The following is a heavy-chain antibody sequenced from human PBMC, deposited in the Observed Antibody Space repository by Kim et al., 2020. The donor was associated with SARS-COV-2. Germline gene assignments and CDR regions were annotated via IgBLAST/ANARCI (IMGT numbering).Heavy chain of an antibody. Sequence: SETLSLTCTVSGGSISSSSYYWGWIRQPPGKGLEWIGSIYYSGSTYYNPSLKSRVTISVDTSKNQFSLKLSSVTAADTAVYYCARRRGGWIRFFDYWGQG. CDR1: GGSISSSSYY. CDR2: IYYSGST. V-gene: IGHV4-39*01. J-gene: IGHJ4*02. D-gene: IGHD5-12*01. CDR3: ARRRGGWIRFFDY.